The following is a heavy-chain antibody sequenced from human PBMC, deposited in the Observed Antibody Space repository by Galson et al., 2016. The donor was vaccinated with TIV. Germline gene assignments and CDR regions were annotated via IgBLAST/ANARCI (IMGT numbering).Heavy chain of an antibody. CDR3: AKDHFPRYFDL. Sequence: SLRLSCAASGVTFSSNAMSWVRQAPGKGLEWVSALSAGGSTYYADSVKGRFTISGDNSKNTLYLQMISLRAEDTALYYCAKDHFPRYFDLWGRGTLVTVS. D-gene: IGHD3-3*02. CDR1: GVTFSSNA. CDR2: LSAGGST. V-gene: IGHV3-23*01. J-gene: IGHJ2*01.